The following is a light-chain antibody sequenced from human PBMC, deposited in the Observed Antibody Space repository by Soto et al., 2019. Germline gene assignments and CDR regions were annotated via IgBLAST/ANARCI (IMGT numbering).Light chain of an antibody. CDR3: QQHDDAPFT. J-gene: IGKJ3*01. CDR2: GTS. CDR1: QSVGSSY. Sequence: IVLMQSPGTLSLSPGERATLSCRASQSVGSSYLAWYQQRPGQAPRLLIYGTSSRATGIPDRFSGSGSGTEFTLTITRLEPEDSAVYYCQQHDDAPFTFGPGTKVDLK. V-gene: IGKV3-20*01.